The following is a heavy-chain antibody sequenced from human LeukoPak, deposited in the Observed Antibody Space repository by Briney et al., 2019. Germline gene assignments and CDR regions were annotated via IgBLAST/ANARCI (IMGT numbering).Heavy chain of an antibody. CDR2: IYYSGST. V-gene: IGHV4-39*01. D-gene: IGHD3-3*01. Sequence: SETLSLTCTVSGGSIGSSSYYWGWIRQPPGKGLEWIGSIYYSGSTYYNPSLKSRVTISVDTSKNQFSLKLSSVTAADTAVYYCARSPVGGYDFWSGYYTHDAFDIWGQGTMVTVSS. J-gene: IGHJ3*02. CDR1: GGSIGSSSYY. CDR3: ARSPVGGYDFWSGYYTHDAFDI.